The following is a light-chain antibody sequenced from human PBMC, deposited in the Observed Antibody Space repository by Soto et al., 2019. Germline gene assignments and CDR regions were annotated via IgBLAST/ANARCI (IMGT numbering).Light chain of an antibody. CDR2: WAS. V-gene: IGKV4-1*01. CDR1: QNVLYSSNNKNY. CDR3: QQYYRTPWT. J-gene: IGKJ1*01. Sequence: DIVMAQSADSLAVSLGERATINCKSSQNVLYSSNNKNYVAWYQQKLGPPPKLFIRWASPRESGVPDRFSGSGSGTDITLPIISRQAADVAGDDCQQYYRTPWTFGQGTKVDI.